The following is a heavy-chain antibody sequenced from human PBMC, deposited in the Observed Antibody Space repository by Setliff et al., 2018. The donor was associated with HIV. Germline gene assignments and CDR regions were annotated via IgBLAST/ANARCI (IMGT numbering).Heavy chain of an antibody. CDR3: ARLTMVRGVRDYYYYYMDV. CDR1: GFSINSGYS. D-gene: IGHD3-10*01. V-gene: IGHV4-38-2*01. CDR2: LYNSGST. J-gene: IGHJ6*03. Sequence: PSETLSLTCAVSGFSINSGYSWDWIRQSPGKGLEWIGALYNSGSTYYNPSLKSRVTISVDTSKNHFSLKLTSVTAADTAVYYCARLTMVRGVRDYYYYYMDVWGKGTTVTVSS.